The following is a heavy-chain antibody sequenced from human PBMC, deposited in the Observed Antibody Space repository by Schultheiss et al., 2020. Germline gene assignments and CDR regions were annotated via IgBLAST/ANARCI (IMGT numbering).Heavy chain of an antibody. CDR1: GFSLSTSGVG. J-gene: IGHJ6*02. V-gene: IGHV2-70*04. D-gene: IGHD6-13*01. Sequence: SGPTLVKPTQTLTLTCTFSGFSLSTSGVGVGWIRQPPGKALEWLARIDWDDDKFYSTSLKTRLTISKDTSKNQVVLTMTNMDPVDTATYYCARTIAGLGYYYGMDVWGQGTTVTVSS. CDR2: IDWDDDK. CDR3: ARTIAGLGYYYGMDV.